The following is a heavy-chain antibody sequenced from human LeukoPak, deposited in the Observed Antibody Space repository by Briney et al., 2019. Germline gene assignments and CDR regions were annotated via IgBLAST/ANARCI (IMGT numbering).Heavy chain of an antibody. J-gene: IGHJ4*02. Sequence: GGSLRLSCAASGFTFSSYAMSWVRQAPGKGLEWVSAISGSGGSTYYADSVKGRFTISRDNSKNTLYLQMNSLRAEDTAVYHCAKDPSSSWYRYFDYWGQGTLVTVSS. V-gene: IGHV3-23*01. CDR3: AKDPSSSWYRYFDY. CDR2: ISGSGGST. D-gene: IGHD6-13*01. CDR1: GFTFSSYA.